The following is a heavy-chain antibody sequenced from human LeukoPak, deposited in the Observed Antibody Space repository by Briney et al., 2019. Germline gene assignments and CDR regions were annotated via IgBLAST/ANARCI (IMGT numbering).Heavy chain of an antibody. V-gene: IGHV3-74*01. J-gene: IGHJ5*01. CDR2: IKGDGSHT. CDR3: VRDWDHFDFDS. D-gene: IGHD3-9*01. Sequence: XXSLRLSCAASGFTFSNYWMHWVRQAPGKGLVWVSRIKGDGSHTIYADSVKGRFTISRDNAKNTLYLQMKSLRAEDTAVYYCVRDWDHFDFDSWGLGTLVTVSS. CDR1: GFTFSNYW.